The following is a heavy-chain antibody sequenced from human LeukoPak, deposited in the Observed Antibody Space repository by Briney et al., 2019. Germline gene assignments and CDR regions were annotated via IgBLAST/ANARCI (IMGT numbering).Heavy chain of an antibody. V-gene: IGHV3-48*04. CDR3: ARADSGSPGGDY. D-gene: IGHD3-22*01. CDR1: GFTFSSYA. J-gene: IGHJ4*02. Sequence: GGSLRLSCAASGFTFSSYAMNWVRQAPGKGLEWVSYISSSGSTIYYADSVKGRFTISRDNAKNSLYLQMNSLRAEDTAVYYCARADSGSPGGDYWGQGTLVTVSS. CDR2: ISSSGSTI.